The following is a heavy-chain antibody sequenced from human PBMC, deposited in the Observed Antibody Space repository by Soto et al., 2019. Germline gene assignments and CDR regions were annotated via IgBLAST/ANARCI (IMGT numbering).Heavy chain of an antibody. CDR1: GFTFSSYS. CDR3: ARADSGYESPDFDY. J-gene: IGHJ4*02. V-gene: IGHV3-21*01. D-gene: IGHD5-12*01. CDR2: ISSSSSYI. Sequence: XGSLRLSCAASGFTFSSYSMNWVGQAPGKGLEWVSSISSSSSYIYYADSVKGRFTISRDNAKNSLYLQMNSLRAEDTAVYYCARADSGYESPDFDYWGQGTLVTVSS.